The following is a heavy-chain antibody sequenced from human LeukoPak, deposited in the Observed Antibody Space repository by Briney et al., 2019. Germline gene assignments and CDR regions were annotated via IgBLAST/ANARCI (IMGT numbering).Heavy chain of an antibody. CDR2: ISSSSYI. Sequence: PGGSLRLSCAASGFTFSSYSMNWVRQAPGKGLEWVSSISSSSYIYYADSVKGRFTISRDNAKNSLYLQMNSLRAEDTAVYYCARPAGTPYFDYWGQGTLVTVSS. CDR3: ARPAGTPYFDY. J-gene: IGHJ4*02. D-gene: IGHD1-7*01. V-gene: IGHV3-21*01. CDR1: GFTFSSYS.